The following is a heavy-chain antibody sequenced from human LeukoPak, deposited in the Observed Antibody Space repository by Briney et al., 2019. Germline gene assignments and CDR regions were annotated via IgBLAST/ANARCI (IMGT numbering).Heavy chain of an antibody. D-gene: IGHD6-13*01. Sequence: SETLSLTCTVSGGSISSYYWSWIRQPAGKGLEWIGRIYTSGSTNYNPSLKSRVTMSVDTSKNQFSLKLSSVTAADTAVYYCARDLRGIAEAGRRDNWFDPWGQGTLVTVSS. CDR3: ARDLRGIAEAGRRDNWFDP. CDR1: GGSISSYY. V-gene: IGHV4-4*07. J-gene: IGHJ5*02. CDR2: IYTSGST.